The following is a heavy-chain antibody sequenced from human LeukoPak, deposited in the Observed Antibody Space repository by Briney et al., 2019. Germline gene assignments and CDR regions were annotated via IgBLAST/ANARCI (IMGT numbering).Heavy chain of an antibody. V-gene: IGHV4-59*01. CDR1: GGSISSYY. Sequence: ASETLSLTCTVSGGSISSYYWSWIRQPPGKGLEWIGYIYYSGSTNYNPSLKSRVTISVDTSKNQFSLMLSSVTAADTAVYYCAREHSSGWNDYWGQGTLVTVSS. J-gene: IGHJ4*02. CDR3: AREHSSGWNDY. D-gene: IGHD6-19*01. CDR2: IYYSGST.